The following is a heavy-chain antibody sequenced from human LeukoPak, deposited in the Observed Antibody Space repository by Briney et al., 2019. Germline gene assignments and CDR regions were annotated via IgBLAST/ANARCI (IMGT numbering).Heavy chain of an antibody. D-gene: IGHD6-19*01. CDR3: ARIRSSGWSNHYFDY. V-gene: IGHV4-4*07. CDR2: MYTSGST. CDR1: GGSISSYY. Sequence: SETLSLTCSVSGGSISSYYWSWIRQPAGKGLEWIGRMYTSGSTNYNPSLKSRVTMSVDPSKNQFSLNLSSVTAADTAVYYCARIRSSGWSNHYFDYWGQGTLVTVSS. J-gene: IGHJ4*02.